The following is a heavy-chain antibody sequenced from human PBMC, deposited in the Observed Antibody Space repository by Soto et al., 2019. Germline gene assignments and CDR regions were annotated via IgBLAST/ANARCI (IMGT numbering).Heavy chain of an antibody. CDR1: GFTFSGHT. CDR2: VSSSSSYI. Sequence: EVQLVESGGGLVKPGGSLRLSCAASGFTFSGHTVNWVRQAPGKGLEWVSSVSSSSSYIYYADSVKGRFTVSRDNAEKSVYLPMNCLRAEDTAIYYCARCMGYDGSGYAFFDSWGQGTLVTVSS. D-gene: IGHD3-10*01. J-gene: IGHJ4*02. V-gene: IGHV3-21*01. CDR3: ARCMGYDGSGYAFFDS.